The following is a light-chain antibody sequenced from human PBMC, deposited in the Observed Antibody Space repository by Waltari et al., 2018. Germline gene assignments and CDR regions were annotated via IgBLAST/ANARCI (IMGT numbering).Light chain of an antibody. CDR2: GAF. Sequence: EVVTTQSPATLSVSPGERATLSCRASHGISDNLAWYQQKPGQAPRLLIYGAFTRATGIPARFTGRGSGTEFTLTISSLQSEDSAVYYCQQYNRWPPITFGQGTRLEIK. J-gene: IGKJ5*01. CDR1: HGISDN. V-gene: IGKV3-15*01. CDR3: QQYNRWPPIT.